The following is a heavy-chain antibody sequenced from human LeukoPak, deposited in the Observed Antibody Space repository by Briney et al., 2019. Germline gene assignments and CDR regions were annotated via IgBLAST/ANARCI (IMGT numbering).Heavy chain of an antibody. V-gene: IGHV3-53*05. CDR3: ASKYYDFWSGYSDY. CDR2: IYSGGST. Sequence: GGSLRLSCAASEFSVGSNYMTWVRQAPGKGLEWVSLIYSGGSTYYADSVKGRFTISRDNSKNTLYLQMNSLRSEDTAVYYCASKYYDFWSGYSDYWGQGTLVTVSS. D-gene: IGHD3-3*01. CDR1: EFSVGSNY. J-gene: IGHJ4*02.